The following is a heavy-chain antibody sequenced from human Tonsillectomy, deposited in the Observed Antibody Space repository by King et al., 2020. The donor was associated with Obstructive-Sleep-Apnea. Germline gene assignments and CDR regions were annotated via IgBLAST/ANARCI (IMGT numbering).Heavy chain of an antibody. V-gene: IGHV3-48*04. J-gene: IGHJ3*02. D-gene: IGHD3-10*01. Sequence: VQLVESGGGLVQPGGSLRLSCAASGFTFSSYSMNWVRQAPGKGLEWVSYISSSSSTIYYADSVKGRFTISRDNAKNSLYLQMNSLRAEDTAVYYCARGYDYYGSCSYYSRDAFDIWGQGTMVTVSS. CDR1: GFTFSSYS. CDR3: ARGYDYYGSCSYYSRDAFDI. CDR2: ISSSSSTI.